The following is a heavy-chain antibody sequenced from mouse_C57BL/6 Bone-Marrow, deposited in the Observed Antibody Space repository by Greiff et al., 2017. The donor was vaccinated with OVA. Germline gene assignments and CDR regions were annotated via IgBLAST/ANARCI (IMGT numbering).Heavy chain of an antibody. CDR2: ISNGGGST. D-gene: IGHD1-1*01. CDR3: ARHADYGSRPAWFAY. Sequence: VQLKESGGGLVQPGGSLKLSCAASGFTFSDYYMYWVRQTPEKRLEWVAYISNGGGSTYYPDTVKGRFTISRDNAKNTLYLQMSRLKSEDTAMYYCARHADYGSRPAWFAYWGQGTLVTVSA. J-gene: IGHJ3*01. V-gene: IGHV5-12*01. CDR1: GFTFSDYY.